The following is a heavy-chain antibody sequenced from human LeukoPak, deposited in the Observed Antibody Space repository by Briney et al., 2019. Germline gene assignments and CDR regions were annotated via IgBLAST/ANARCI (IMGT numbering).Heavy chain of an antibody. CDR1: GFTFSSYW. V-gene: IGHV3-23*01. D-gene: IGHD3-10*01. Sequence: PGGFLRLSCAASGFTFSSYWMTWVRQAPGKGLEWVSSISGSDDGTYYADSVKGRFTISRDNSKNTLYLQMNSLRAEDTAIYYCAKRGPIYSASPGNYFDYWGQGTLVTVSS. CDR2: ISGSDDGT. CDR3: AKRGPIYSASPGNYFDY. J-gene: IGHJ4*02.